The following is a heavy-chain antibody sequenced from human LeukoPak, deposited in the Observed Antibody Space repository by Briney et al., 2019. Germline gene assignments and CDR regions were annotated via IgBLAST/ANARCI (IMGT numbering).Heavy chain of an antibody. J-gene: IGHJ6*02. D-gene: IGHD6-13*01. Sequence: ASVKVSCKASGYTFTGYDINWVRQATGQGLEWMGWMNPNSGNTGYAQKFQGRVTMTRNTSISTAYMELSSLRSEDTAVYYCASFSSSWYFFYGMDVWGQGTTVTVSS. V-gene: IGHV1-8*01. CDR2: MNPNSGNT. CDR3: ASFSSSWYFFYGMDV. CDR1: GYTFTGYD.